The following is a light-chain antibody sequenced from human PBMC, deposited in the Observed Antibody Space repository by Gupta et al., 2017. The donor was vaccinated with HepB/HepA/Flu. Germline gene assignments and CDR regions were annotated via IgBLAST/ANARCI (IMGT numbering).Light chain of an antibody. V-gene: IGLV1-47*01. Sequence: QSVLTQPPSASGTPGQRVTISCSGSSSNIGSNYVYWYQQVPGTAPKLLFYRNNDRPSRVPDRISGSKSGTSASLAISGLRSEDEADYYCAAWDDSLSGRHVVFGGGTKLTVL. CDR1: SSNIGSNY. CDR3: AAWDDSLSGRHVV. J-gene: IGLJ2*01. CDR2: RNN.